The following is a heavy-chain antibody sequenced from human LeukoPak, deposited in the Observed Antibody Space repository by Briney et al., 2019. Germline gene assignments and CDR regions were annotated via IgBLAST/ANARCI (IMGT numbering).Heavy chain of an antibody. CDR1: GFTFNNAW. CDR2: IKSKNVGGTT. Sequence: GGSLRLSCAASGFTFNNAWMNWVRQAPGKGLEWVGRIKSKNVGGTTDYAAPAKGRFTISRDDSKNTVYLQMNSLKIEDTAVYYCTSHAAFDPWGQGTLVTVSS. J-gene: IGHJ5*02. V-gene: IGHV3-15*01. CDR3: TSHAAFDP.